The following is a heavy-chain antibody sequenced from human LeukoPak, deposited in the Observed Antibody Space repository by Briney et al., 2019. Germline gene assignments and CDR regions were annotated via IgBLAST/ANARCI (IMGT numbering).Heavy chain of an antibody. CDR1: GGSISSSSYY. CDR2: IYYSGST. Sequence: SGTLSLTCTVSGGSISSSSYYWGWIRQPPGKGLEWIGSIYYSGSTYYNPSLKSRVTISVDTSKNQFSLKLSPVTAADTAVYYCAREVYYYMDVWGKGTTVTISS. V-gene: IGHV4-39*02. J-gene: IGHJ6*03. CDR3: AREVYYYMDV.